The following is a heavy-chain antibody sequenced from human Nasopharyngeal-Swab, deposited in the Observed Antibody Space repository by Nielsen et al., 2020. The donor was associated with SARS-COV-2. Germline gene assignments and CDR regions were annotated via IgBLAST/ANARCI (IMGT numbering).Heavy chain of an antibody. CDR1: GVSITSQY. CDR2: ISHNSGT. Sequence: SETLSLTCTVSGVSITSQYWSWIRQPPGKGLEWIGYISHNSGTSYNPSLKSRVTMFMDTSKNQFSLRLTSVTAADTAVYYCAIEGATGWFDPCGQGTLVTVSS. CDR3: AIEGATGWFDP. V-gene: IGHV4-59*11. J-gene: IGHJ5*02.